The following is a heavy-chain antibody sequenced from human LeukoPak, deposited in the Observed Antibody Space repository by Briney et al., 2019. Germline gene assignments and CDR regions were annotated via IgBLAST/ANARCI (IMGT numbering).Heavy chain of an antibody. CDR3: ARDVGFPNPLDY. J-gene: IGHJ4*02. D-gene: IGHD6-25*01. CDR1: GFTFSDYY. V-gene: IGHV3-21*01. CDR2: ISGSSTYI. Sequence: GGSLRLSCAASGFTFSDYYMSWVRQAPGKGLEWVSSISGSSTYIYYADSVKGRFSISRDNAKNSLYLQMNSLRAEDTAVYYCARDVGFPNPLDYWGQGTLVTVSS.